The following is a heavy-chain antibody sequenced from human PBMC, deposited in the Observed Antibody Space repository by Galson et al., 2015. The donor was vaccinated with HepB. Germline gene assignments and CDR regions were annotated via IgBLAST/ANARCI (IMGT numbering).Heavy chain of an antibody. CDR2: IKQDGSEK. V-gene: IGHV3-7*01. J-gene: IGHJ4*02. CDR3: AMGGYSYGSDY. CDR1: RITFSSYW. Sequence: SLRLSCAASRITFSSYWMSWVRQAPGKGLEWVANIKQDGSEKYYVDSVKGRFTISRDNAKNSLYLQMNSLRAEDTAVYYCAMGGYSYGSDYWGQGTLVTVSS. D-gene: IGHD5-18*01.